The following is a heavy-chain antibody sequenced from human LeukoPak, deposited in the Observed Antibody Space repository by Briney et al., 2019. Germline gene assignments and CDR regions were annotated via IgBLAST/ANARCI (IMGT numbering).Heavy chain of an antibody. Sequence: ASVKVSCKASGYTFTRYDIHWVRQANGRGLEWMGWINPNSGSTVYSQKFRGRVTFTTDTSISAAYLELSSLKSEDTALYYCARGRSGTHLLAEFDYWGQGTLVIASS. CDR1: GYTFTRYD. D-gene: IGHD1-26*01. V-gene: IGHV1-8*03. CDR2: INPNSGST. CDR3: ARGRSGTHLLAEFDY. J-gene: IGHJ4*02.